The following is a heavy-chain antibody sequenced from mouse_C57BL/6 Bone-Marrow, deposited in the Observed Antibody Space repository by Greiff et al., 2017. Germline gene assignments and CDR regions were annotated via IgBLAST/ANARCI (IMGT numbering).Heavy chain of an antibody. CDR3: ARSSTFVYYFDY. CDR1: GYTFTTYP. CDR2: FHPYNDDT. V-gene: IGHV1-47*01. D-gene: IGHD5-1*01. Sequence: QVQLQQSGAELVKPGASVKMSCKASGYTFTTYPIEWMKQNHGKSLEWIGNFHPYNDDTKYNEKFKGKATLTVEQSSNTVYLELSRLTSDDSAVYYCARSSTFVYYFDYWGQGTTLTVSS. J-gene: IGHJ2*01.